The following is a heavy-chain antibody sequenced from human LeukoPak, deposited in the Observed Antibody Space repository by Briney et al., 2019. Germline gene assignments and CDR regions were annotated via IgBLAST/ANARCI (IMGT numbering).Heavy chain of an antibody. CDR1: GGSFSGYY. Sequence: PSETLSLTCAVYGGSFSGYYWNWIRQPPGKGLEWIGEINHSGSTNYNPSLKSRVTISVDTSKNQFSLKMSSVTAADTAVYYCARGPESDSSGYYYVVNFDYWGQGTLVTVSS. CDR3: ARGPESDSSGYYYVVNFDY. D-gene: IGHD3-22*01. V-gene: IGHV4-34*01. J-gene: IGHJ4*02. CDR2: INHSGST.